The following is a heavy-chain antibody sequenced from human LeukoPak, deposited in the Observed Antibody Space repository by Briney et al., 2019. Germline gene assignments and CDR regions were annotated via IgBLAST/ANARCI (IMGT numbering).Heavy chain of an antibody. J-gene: IGHJ4*02. Sequence: SETLSLTCTVSGGSISSSSYYWGWIRQPPGKGLQWIGSIYYSGSTYYNPSLKSRVTISVDTSKNQFSLKLSSVTAADTAVYYCARLSLYCSTNTCYDYWGQGTLVTVSS. V-gene: IGHV4-39*01. CDR1: GGSISSSSYY. CDR3: ARLSLYCSTNTCYDY. CDR2: IYYSGST. D-gene: IGHD2-2*01.